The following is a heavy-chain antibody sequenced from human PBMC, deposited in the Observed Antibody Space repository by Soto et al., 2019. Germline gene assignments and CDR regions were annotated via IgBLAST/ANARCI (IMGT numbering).Heavy chain of an antibody. CDR3: TRDEPFTP. D-gene: IGHD2-15*01. Sequence: PGGSLRLSCTASGFTFADYAMSWVRQAPGKGLGWVGFIRSKGSGGTSEYAASVKGRFTFSRDDSKSIAYLQMNSLKIEDTAVYYCTRDEPFTPWGQGTMVTVSS. V-gene: IGHV3-49*04. J-gene: IGHJ3*01. CDR1: GFTFADYA. CDR2: IRSKGSGGTS.